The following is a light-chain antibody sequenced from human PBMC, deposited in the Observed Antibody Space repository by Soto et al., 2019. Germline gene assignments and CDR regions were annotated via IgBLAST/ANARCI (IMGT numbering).Light chain of an antibody. CDR2: EVT. Sequence: QSALTQPASVSGSPGQSITISCTGTSNDVGSYNFVSWYQQHPDKAPRLMIYEVTNRPSGVSDRFSGSKSGNTASLTISGLQAEDEDDYYCTSFTSSHTYVFGTGTKVTVL. CDR3: TSFTSSHTYV. J-gene: IGLJ1*01. V-gene: IGLV2-14*01. CDR1: SNDVGSYNF.